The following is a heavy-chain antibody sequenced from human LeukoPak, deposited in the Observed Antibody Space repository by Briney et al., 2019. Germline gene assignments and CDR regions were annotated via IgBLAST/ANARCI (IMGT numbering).Heavy chain of an antibody. V-gene: IGHV4-38-2*01. CDR3: ARMFRSSWYINWFDP. J-gene: IGHJ5*02. CDR1: GYSLSSGYY. D-gene: IGHD6-13*01. CDR2: IYHSGST. Sequence: SETLSLTFPVSGYSLSSGYYWGWIPQPPGEGLEWVGSIYHSGSTSYNPSLKSRLTISVDTSKNQFSLKLNFVTAADTAMYYCARMFRSSWYINWFDPWGQGTLVAVSS.